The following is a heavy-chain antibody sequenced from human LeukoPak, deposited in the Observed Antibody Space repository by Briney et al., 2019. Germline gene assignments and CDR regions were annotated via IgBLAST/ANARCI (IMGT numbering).Heavy chain of an antibody. CDR2: IYNGGHT. CDR1: GFTVSSNY. V-gene: IGHV3-53*01. Sequence: GGSLRLSCIASGFTVSSNYMTWVRQAPGKGLQWVSIIYNGGHTYYADSVKGRFTISRDNSKNTVYLQMHSLRAEDTAVYYCTRDTPYGSGSYYKGLDSWGQGTLVTVSS. J-gene: IGHJ4*02. D-gene: IGHD3-10*01. CDR3: TRDTPYGSGSYYKGLDS.